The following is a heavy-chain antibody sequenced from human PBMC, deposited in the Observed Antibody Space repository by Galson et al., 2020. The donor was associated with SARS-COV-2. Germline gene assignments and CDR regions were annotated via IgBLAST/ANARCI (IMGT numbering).Heavy chain of an antibody. CDR3: ARGAPGD. Sequence: SGNTNYNPSLKSRVTISVDTSKNQFSLKLNSVTAADPAVYYCARGAPGDRGQGTLDTASS. CDR2: SGNT. D-gene: IGHD3-10*01. J-gene: IGHJ4*02. V-gene: IGHV4-34*01.